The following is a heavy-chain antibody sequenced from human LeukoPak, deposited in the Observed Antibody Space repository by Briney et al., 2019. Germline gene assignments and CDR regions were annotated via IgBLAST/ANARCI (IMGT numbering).Heavy chain of an antibody. CDR3: ARDIGGFSSGWYLRFDP. D-gene: IGHD6-19*01. CDR2: ISSSSSYI. Sequence: GGSLRLSCAASGFTFSSYSMNWVRQAPGKGLEWVSSISSSSSYIYYADSVKGRFTISRDNAKNSLYLQMNSLRAEDTAVYYCARDIGGFSSGWYLRFDPWGQGTLVTVSS. CDR1: GFTFSSYS. J-gene: IGHJ5*02. V-gene: IGHV3-21*01.